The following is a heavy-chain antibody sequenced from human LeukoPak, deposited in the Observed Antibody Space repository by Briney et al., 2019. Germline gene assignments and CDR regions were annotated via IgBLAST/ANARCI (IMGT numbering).Heavy chain of an antibody. CDR1: GGSFSGYY. CDR2: INHSGST. D-gene: IGHD3-3*01. J-gene: IGHJ4*02. V-gene: IGHV4-34*01. CDR3: ARGFTIFGVVINLDY. Sequence: PSETLSLTCAVYGGSFSGYYWSWIRLPPGKGLEWIGEINHSGSTNYNPSLKSRVTISVDTSKNQFSLKLSSVTAADTAVYYCARGFTIFGVVINLDYWGQGTLVTVSS.